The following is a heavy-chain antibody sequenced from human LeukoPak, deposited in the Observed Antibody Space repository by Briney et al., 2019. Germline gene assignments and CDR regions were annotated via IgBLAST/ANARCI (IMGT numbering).Heavy chain of an antibody. J-gene: IGHJ4*02. CDR3: ARATRRRYCSSTSCYEGHYFDY. Sequence: SLRLSCAASGFTFDDYAMHWVRQAPGKGLEWVSGISWNSGSIGYADSVKGRFTISRDNAKNSLYLQMNSLRAEDTALYYCARATRRRYCSSTSCYEGHYFDYWGQGTLVTVSS. D-gene: IGHD2-2*01. V-gene: IGHV3-9*01. CDR2: ISWNSGSI. CDR1: GFTFDDYA.